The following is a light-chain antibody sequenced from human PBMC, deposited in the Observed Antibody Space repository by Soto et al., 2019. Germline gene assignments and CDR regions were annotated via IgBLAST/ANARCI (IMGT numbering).Light chain of an antibody. J-gene: IGKJ1*01. CDR2: GAS. Sequence: EIVMTQSPATLSVSPGERATLSCRASQSVSSNLAWYQQKPGQAPRFLIYGASTRATGIPARFSGSGSGTEFTLTITSLQSEDFAVYYCQQYDNWPQMFGQGTKV. CDR1: QSVSSN. CDR3: QQYDNWPQM. V-gene: IGKV3-15*01.